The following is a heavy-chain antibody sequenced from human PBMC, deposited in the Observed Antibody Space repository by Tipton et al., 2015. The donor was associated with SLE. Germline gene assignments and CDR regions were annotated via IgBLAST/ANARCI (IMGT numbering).Heavy chain of an antibody. CDR2: IHYSGST. V-gene: IGHV4-59*01. J-gene: IGHJ4*02. CDR1: GGSISSYY. Sequence: TLSLTCTVSGGSISSYYWNWIRQPPGKGLEWIGHIHYSGSTNYNPSLKSRVTISVDTSKNQFSLKLSSVTAADTAVYYCARDQGDLRFFDYWGQGTLVTVSS. CDR3: ARDQGDLRFFDY. D-gene: IGHD3-3*01.